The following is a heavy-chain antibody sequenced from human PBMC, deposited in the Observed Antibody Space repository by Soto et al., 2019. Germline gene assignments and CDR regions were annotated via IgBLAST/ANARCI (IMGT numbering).Heavy chain of an antibody. CDR1: GGSIISGGYY. Sequence: SETLSLTCTVSGGSIISGGYYWSWIRQHPGKGLEWIGYIYYSGSTYYNPSLKSRVTISVDTSKNQFSLKLSSVTAADTAVYYCARDWSDFGDAFDIWGQGTMVTVSS. D-gene: IGHD3-3*01. J-gene: IGHJ3*02. CDR3: ARDWSDFGDAFDI. CDR2: IYYSGST. V-gene: IGHV4-31*03.